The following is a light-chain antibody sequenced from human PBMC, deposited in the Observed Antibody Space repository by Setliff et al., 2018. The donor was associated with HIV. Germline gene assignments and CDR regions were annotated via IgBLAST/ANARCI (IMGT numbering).Light chain of an antibody. V-gene: IGLV2-14*01. J-gene: IGLJ1*01. CDR3: SSYTYISTPV. Sequence: QSALTQPASVSGSPGQSITVSCTGTSSDVGAYNFVSWFQQYPGKAPKLMIYEVSNRPSGVSNRFSGSKSGNTASLTISGLQAEDEADYCCSSYTYISTPVFGSGTKVTVL. CDR1: SSDVGAYNF. CDR2: EVS.